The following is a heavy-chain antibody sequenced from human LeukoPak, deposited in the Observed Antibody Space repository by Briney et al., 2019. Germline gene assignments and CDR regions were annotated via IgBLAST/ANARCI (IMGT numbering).Heavy chain of an antibody. CDR2: ISGSGGST. V-gene: IGHV3-23*01. CDR1: GFTFSSFD. Sequence: GGPLRLSCAASGFTFSSFDMSWVRQAPGKGLEWVSGISGSGGSTYYADSVKGRFTISRDNSKNTLYLQMNSLRAEDTAVYYCARDRFDFWSGYYKAHYFDYWGQGTLVTVSS. J-gene: IGHJ4*02. D-gene: IGHD3-3*01. CDR3: ARDRFDFWSGYYKAHYFDY.